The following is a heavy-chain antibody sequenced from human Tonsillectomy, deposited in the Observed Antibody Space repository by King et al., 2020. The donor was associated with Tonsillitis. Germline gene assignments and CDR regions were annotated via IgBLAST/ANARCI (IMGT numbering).Heavy chain of an antibody. CDR3: VRYFGSYGLDP. Sequence: VQLQQWGAGLLKPSETLSLTCAVYGGSFSGYYWSWIRQPPGKGLEWIGEINHSGSTNYNPSLKSRVTISVDTSKNQFSLKLSSVTAADTAVYYCVRYFGSYGLDPWGQGTLVTVSS. CDR2: INHSGST. V-gene: IGHV4-34*01. CDR1: GGSFSGYY. D-gene: IGHD2-21*01. J-gene: IGHJ5*02.